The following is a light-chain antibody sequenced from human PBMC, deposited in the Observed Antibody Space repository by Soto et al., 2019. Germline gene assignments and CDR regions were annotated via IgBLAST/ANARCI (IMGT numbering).Light chain of an antibody. CDR3: LQHNTYPRT. V-gene: IGKV1-17*01. CDR2: AAS. J-gene: IGKJ4*02. CDR1: QGIRSG. Sequence: DIQMTQSPSSLSASVGDRVTITCRASQGIRSGLGWYQQKPGKAPKRLIDAASSLQSGVPSRFSGSGSGTEFTLTISSLQPEDFATYYCLQHNTYPRTFGGGTKVDIK.